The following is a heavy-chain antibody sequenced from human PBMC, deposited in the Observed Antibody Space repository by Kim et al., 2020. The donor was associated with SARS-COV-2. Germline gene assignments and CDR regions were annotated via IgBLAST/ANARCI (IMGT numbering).Heavy chain of an antibody. D-gene: IGHD5-12*01. CDR1: GYTFTSYA. V-gene: IGHV1-3*01. J-gene: IGHJ3*02. CDR2: INAGNGNT. Sequence: ASVKVSCKASGYTFTSYAMHWVRQAPGQRLEWMGWINAGNGNTKYSQKFQGRVTITRDTSASTAYMELSSLRSEDTAVYYCAREGGREWLRLGTTDSYDAFDIWGQGTMVTVSS. CDR3: AREGGREWLRLGTTDSYDAFDI.